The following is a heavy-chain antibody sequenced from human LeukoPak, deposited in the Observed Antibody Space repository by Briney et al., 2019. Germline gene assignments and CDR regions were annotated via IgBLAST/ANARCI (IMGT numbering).Heavy chain of an antibody. Sequence: SETLSLTCTVSGGSINNYYWAWIRQPPGKGLEWIGNIHYTESTSYNPSLRGRVTMSVDTSKNQFSLKLTSVIAADTAVYYCARTLSSGPSDNWGQGALVTVSS. V-gene: IGHV4-59*01. J-gene: IGHJ4*02. CDR1: GGSINNYY. CDR2: IHYTEST. D-gene: IGHD3-10*02. CDR3: ARTLSSGPSDN.